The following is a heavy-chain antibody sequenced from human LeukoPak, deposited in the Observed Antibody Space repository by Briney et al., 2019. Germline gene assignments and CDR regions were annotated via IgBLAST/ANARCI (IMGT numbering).Heavy chain of an antibody. J-gene: IGHJ4*02. Sequence: PGGSLRLSCAASGFTFSSYVMSWVRQAPGKGLEWVSAISGSGGSTYYADSVKGRFTISRDNSKNTLYLQMNSLRAEDTAVYYCAKQVLGDYAFFDYWGQGTLVTVSS. V-gene: IGHV3-23*01. CDR3: AKQVLGDYAFFDY. CDR2: ISGSGGST. CDR1: GFTFSSYV. D-gene: IGHD4-17*01.